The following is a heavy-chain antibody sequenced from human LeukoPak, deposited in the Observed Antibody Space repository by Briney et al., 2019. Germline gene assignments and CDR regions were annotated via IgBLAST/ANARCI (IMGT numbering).Heavy chain of an antibody. CDR3: ARTWKIRGYYYYYMDV. J-gene: IGHJ6*03. D-gene: IGHD1-1*01. V-gene: IGHV1-2*02. CDR2: INPNSGGT. CDR1: GYTFTGYY. Sequence: ASVKASCKASGYTFTGYYMHWVRQAPGQGLEWMGWINPNSGGTNYAQKFQGRVTMTRDTSISTAYMELSRLRSDDTAVYYCARTWKIRGYYYYYMDVWGKGTTVTVSS.